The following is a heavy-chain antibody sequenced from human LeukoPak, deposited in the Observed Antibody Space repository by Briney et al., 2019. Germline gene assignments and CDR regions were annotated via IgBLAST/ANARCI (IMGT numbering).Heavy chain of an antibody. Sequence: GGSLRLSCATSGFIFTNAWMKWVRQAPGKGLEWVGRIKSKTDGGTIDYAAPVKGRFTISRDDSKNTLYLQMDNLKTEDTAIYYCSTPSFWGQGTLVTVSS. V-gene: IGHV3-15*07. CDR3: STPSF. J-gene: IGHJ4*02. CDR1: GFIFTNAW. CDR2: IKSKTDGGTI.